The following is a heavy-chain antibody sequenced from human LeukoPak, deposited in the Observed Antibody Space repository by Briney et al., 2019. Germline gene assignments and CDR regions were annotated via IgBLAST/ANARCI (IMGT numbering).Heavy chain of an antibody. CDR1: GFTFSSYG. Sequence: GGSLRLSCAASGFTFSSYGMHWVRQAPGKGLEWVAVISYDGSNKYYADSVKGRFTISRDNSKNTLYLQMNSLRAEDTAVYYCAKAGATVTKLFDYWGQGTLVTVSS. CDR2: ISYDGSNK. CDR3: AKAGATVTKLFDY. J-gene: IGHJ4*02. D-gene: IGHD4-17*01. V-gene: IGHV3-30*18.